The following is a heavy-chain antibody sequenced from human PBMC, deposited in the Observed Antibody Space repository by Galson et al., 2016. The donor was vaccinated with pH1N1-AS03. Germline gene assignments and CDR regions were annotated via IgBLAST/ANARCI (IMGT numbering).Heavy chain of an antibody. D-gene: IGHD2/OR15-2a*01. Sequence: VKVSCKASGYIFTGFYVHWVRQAPGQGLEWMGWINPNNGVTNYAQKFQAWVTMTGDTSISTAYLDLYGLKSDDTAVYYCARDPRGPCSSATCATTYYFGMDVWGQGTTVIVSS. CDR2: INPNNGVT. CDR3: ARDPRGPCSSATCATTYYFGMDV. CDR1: GYIFTGFY. V-gene: IGHV1-2*04. J-gene: IGHJ6*02.